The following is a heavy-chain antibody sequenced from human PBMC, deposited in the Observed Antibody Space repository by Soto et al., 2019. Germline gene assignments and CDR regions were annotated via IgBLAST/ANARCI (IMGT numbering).Heavy chain of an antibody. Sequence: PSETLSLTCVVSGGSISSSNYYWAWIRQPPGKSLEWLGNAYYNGNTYFSPSLNSRLTMSVDTSKNQFSLKLNSVTAADSAVYYCARQESATELDLWGQGTLVTVSS. CDR1: GGSISSSNYY. CDR2: AYYNGNT. CDR3: ARQESATELDL. D-gene: IGHD1-7*01. V-gene: IGHV4-39*01. J-gene: IGHJ5*02.